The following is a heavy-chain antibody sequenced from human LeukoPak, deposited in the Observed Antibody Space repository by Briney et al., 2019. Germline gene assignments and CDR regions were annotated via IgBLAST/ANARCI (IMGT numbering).Heavy chain of an antibody. D-gene: IGHD7-27*01. Sequence: GGSLRLSCAASGFTFSAYSMNWVRQAPGKGLVWVSRINSDGSSTSYADSVKGRFTISRDNAKNTLYLEMNSLRAEDTAVYYCASFFLGSWYFDLWGRGTLVTVSS. J-gene: IGHJ2*01. CDR1: GFTFSAYS. CDR2: INSDGSST. CDR3: ASFFLGSWYFDL. V-gene: IGHV3-74*01.